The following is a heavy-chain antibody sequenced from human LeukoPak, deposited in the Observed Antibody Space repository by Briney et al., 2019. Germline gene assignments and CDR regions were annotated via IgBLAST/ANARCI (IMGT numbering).Heavy chain of an antibody. CDR1: GFTFSSYA. J-gene: IGHJ4*02. V-gene: IGHV3-23*01. D-gene: IGHD3-22*01. Sequence: GGSLRLFCAASGFTFSSYAMSWVRQAPGKGLEWVSAISGSAGSTYYADSVKGRFTISRDNSKNTLYLQMNSLRAEDTAVYYCAKGRDSSPLDYWGQGTLVTVSS. CDR3: AKGRDSSPLDY. CDR2: ISGSAGST.